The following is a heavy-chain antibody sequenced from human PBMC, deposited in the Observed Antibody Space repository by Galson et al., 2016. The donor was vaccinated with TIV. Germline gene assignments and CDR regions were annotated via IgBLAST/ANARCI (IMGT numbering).Heavy chain of an antibody. CDR1: GGSISNAGYF. D-gene: IGHD1-26*01. CDR2: IYYSGST. J-gene: IGHJ1*01. Sequence: TLSLPCNVSGGSISNAGYFWSWIRLHPGKGLEWIGNIYYSGSTYYNPSLKSRVTMSVDKSQNQFSLNLRSVTAADTAVYYCARWADSGSYYDYFQHWGQGTLVTVSS. V-gene: IGHV4-31*03. CDR3: ARWADSGSYYDYFQH.